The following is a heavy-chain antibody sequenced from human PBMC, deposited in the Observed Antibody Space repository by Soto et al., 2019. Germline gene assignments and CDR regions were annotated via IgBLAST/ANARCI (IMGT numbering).Heavy chain of an antibody. CDR3: ARDQDYGGLVDY. Sequence: QVQLVESGGGVVQPGRSLRLSCAAPGFTFSSYAMHWVRQAPGKGLEWVAVISYDGSNKYYADSVKGRFTISRDNSKNTMYLQMNSLRAEDTAVYYCARDQDYGGLVDYWGQGTLVTVSS. D-gene: IGHD4-17*01. CDR1: GFTFSSYA. CDR2: ISYDGSNK. V-gene: IGHV3-30-3*01. J-gene: IGHJ4*02.